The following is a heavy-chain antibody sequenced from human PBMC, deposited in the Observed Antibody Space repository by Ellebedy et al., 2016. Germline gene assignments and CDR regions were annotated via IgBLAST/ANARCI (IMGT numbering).Heavy chain of an antibody. CDR2: SRDKARSHTT. V-gene: IGHV3-72*01. CDR3: TRSTFGSGNFEY. CDR1: GFTFSDHY. D-gene: IGHD3-3*01. Sequence: GESLKISCAASGFTFSDHYIDWIRQAPGKGLEWVARSRDKARSHTTEYAAPVQGSFTVSRDDATSSLYLQLNSLKTDDTAVYYCTRSTFGSGNFEYWGRGTLVTVST. J-gene: IGHJ4*02.